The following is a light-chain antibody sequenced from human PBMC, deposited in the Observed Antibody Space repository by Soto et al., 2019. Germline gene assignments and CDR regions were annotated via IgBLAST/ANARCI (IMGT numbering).Light chain of an antibody. CDR3: QQRAKWPST. Sequence: ELVLTQSPGTLSLSPGERATLSCRASQTIDSSYLAWLRQKPGQAPRLLIYAASSRPTGIPDRFSGSGSGTDFTLTISRLEPEDFAVYYCQQRAKWPSTFGPGTKVE. CDR1: QTIDSSY. J-gene: IGKJ2*02. CDR2: AAS. V-gene: IGKV3D-20*02.